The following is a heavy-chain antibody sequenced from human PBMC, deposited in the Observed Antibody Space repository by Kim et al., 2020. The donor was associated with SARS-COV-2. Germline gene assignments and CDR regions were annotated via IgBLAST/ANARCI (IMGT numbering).Heavy chain of an antibody. Sequence: GESLKISCKASGYTFSHYWIGWVRQTPGKGLEWMGIVYPGDSDSRYSPSFSGQVIISADKSTNTAYLQWTRLKASDTAMYFCARYLSGYFVGSAFYFDTWGQGTLVTVSS. J-gene: IGHJ4*02. V-gene: IGHV5-51*01. CDR1: GYTFSHYW. CDR2: VYPGDSDS. D-gene: IGHD3-22*01. CDR3: ARYLSGYFVGSAFYFDT.